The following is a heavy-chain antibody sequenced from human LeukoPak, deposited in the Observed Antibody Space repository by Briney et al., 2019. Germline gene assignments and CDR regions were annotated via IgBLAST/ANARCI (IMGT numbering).Heavy chain of an antibody. J-gene: IGHJ4*02. D-gene: IGHD2-15*01. Sequence: SETLSLTCTVSGGSISSYYWSWIRQPAGKGLEWIGRIYTSGSTSYNPSLKSRVTMSVDTSKNQFSLKLSSVTAADTAVYYCARGNTLCSGGSRSTNIDYWGQGTLVTVSS. V-gene: IGHV4-4*07. CDR3: ARGNTLCSGGSRSTNIDY. CDR2: IYTSGST. CDR1: GGSISSYY.